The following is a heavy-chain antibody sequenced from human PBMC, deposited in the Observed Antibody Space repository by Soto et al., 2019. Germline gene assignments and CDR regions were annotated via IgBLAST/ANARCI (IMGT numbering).Heavy chain of an antibody. Sequence: SETLSLTCAVYGGSFSGYYWSWIRQPPGKGLEWIGEINHSGSTNYNPSLKSRVTISVDTSKNQFSLKLSSVTAADTAVYYCASQPGYCSGGSCDYYYGMDVWGQGTTVTVSS. J-gene: IGHJ6*02. CDR2: INHSGST. CDR3: ASQPGYCSGGSCDYYYGMDV. V-gene: IGHV4-34*01. D-gene: IGHD2-15*01. CDR1: GGSFSGYY.